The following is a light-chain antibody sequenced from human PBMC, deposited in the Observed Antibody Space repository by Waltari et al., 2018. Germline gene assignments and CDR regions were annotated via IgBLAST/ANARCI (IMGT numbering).Light chain of an antibody. CDR1: QLGGKH. V-gene: IGLV3-1*01. J-gene: IGLJ2*01. Sequence: SYELTQPPSVSVSPGTTASIPCPGAQLGGKHFCWYQQKPGPSPVLVIYQDTKRPSGIPERFSGSNSGNTATLTISGTQAMDEADYYCQAWDSSTVVFGGGTKLTVL. CDR2: QDT. CDR3: QAWDSSTVV.